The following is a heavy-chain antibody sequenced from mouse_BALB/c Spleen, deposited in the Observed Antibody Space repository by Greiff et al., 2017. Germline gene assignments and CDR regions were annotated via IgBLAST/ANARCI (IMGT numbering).Heavy chain of an antibody. Sequence: VQLQQPGAELVKPGASVKLSCKASGYTFTSYWMHWVKQRPGQGLEWIGEIDPSDSYTNYNQKFKGKATLTVDKSSSTAYMQLSSLTSEDSAVYYCARALRALDVWGAGTTVTVSS. CDR2: IDPSDSYT. CDR1: GYTFTSYW. D-gene: IGHD1-1*01. J-gene: IGHJ1*01. V-gene: IGHV1-69*02. CDR3: ARALRALDV.